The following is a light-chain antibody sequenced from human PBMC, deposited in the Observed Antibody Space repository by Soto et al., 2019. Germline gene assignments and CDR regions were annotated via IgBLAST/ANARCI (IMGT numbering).Light chain of an antibody. CDR1: SSDVGSYNL. Sequence: QSALTQPASVSGSPGQSITISCTGTSSDVGSYNLVSWYQQHPGKAPKLIIYEVSERPSGVSYRFSGSKSASTASLTISGLQAEDEADYYCCSYAGSSTNRVFGGGTKLTVL. CDR3: CSYAGSSTNRV. V-gene: IGLV2-23*02. J-gene: IGLJ3*02. CDR2: EVS.